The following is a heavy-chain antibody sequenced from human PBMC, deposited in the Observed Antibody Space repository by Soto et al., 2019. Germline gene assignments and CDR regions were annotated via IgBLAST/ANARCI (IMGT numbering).Heavy chain of an antibody. V-gene: IGHV1-8*01. Sequence: QVQLVQSGAEVKKPGASVRVSCKASGYTFTTYDINWVRQATGQGLEWMGWMSPNSGNTGFAQKFQGRITMTTNTTITTAYMELSSLRSDDSAEYYCARGGHSSSWEFDLWGQGTLVTVSP. D-gene: IGHD6-6*01. CDR3: ARGGHSSSWEFDL. CDR1: GYTFTTYD. J-gene: IGHJ5*02. CDR2: MSPNSGNT.